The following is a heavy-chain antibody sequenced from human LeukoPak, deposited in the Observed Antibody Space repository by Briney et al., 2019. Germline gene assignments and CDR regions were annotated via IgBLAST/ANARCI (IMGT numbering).Heavy chain of an antibody. J-gene: IGHJ4*02. V-gene: IGHV3-23*01. Sequence: GGSLRLSCAASGFTFSSYWMSWVRQAPGKGLEWVSAISGSGGSTYYADSVKGRFTISRDNSKNTLYLQMNSLRAEDTAVYYCANHWNGYYFDYWGQGTLVTVSS. D-gene: IGHD1-1*01. CDR3: ANHWNGYYFDY. CDR2: ISGSGGST. CDR1: GFTFSSYW.